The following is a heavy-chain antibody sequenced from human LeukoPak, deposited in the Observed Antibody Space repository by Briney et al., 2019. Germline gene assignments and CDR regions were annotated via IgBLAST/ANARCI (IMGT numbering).Heavy chain of an antibody. D-gene: IGHD2-2*01. Sequence: SETLSLTCTVSGGSISSGSYYWSWIRQPAGKGLEWVGRIYTSGSTNYNPSLKSRVTISVDPSKNQFSLKLSSVTAAGTAVYYCARENIVVVPAANLWFDPWGQGTLVTVSS. CDR3: ARENIVVVPAANLWFDP. CDR2: IYTSGST. J-gene: IGHJ5*02. CDR1: GGSISSGSYY. V-gene: IGHV4-61*02.